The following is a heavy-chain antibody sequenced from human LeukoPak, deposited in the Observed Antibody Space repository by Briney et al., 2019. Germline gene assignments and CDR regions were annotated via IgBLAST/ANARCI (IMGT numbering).Heavy chain of an antibody. CDR2: IYYSGST. D-gene: IGHD3-10*01. CDR3: ASSGPHRRGLPQLLWFGDPKCYYFDY. V-gene: IGHV4-39*01. Sequence: PSETLSLTCTVSGGSVSSGSYYWGWIRQPPGKGLEWIGNIYYSGSTYYNPSLKSRVTISVETSKNQFSLKLSSVTAADTAVYYCASSGPHRRGLPQLLWFGDPKCYYFDYWGQGTLVTVSS. CDR1: GGSVSSGSYY. J-gene: IGHJ4*02.